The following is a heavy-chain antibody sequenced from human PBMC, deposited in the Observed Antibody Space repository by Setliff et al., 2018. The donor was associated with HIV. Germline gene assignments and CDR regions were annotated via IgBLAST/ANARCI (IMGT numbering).Heavy chain of an antibody. J-gene: IGHJ3*02. CDR2: ITGSEGST. V-gene: IGHV3-23*01. CDR1: GFTFSDYA. CDR3: ARDWPGYGFDI. D-gene: IGHD7-27*01. Sequence: GGSLRLSCTASGFTFSDYAMSWVRQAPGKGLEWVSAITGSEGSTYHADYVKGRFTISRDNSKNTLYLQMNSLRAEDTAVYYCARDWPGYGFDIWGQGTMVTVSS.